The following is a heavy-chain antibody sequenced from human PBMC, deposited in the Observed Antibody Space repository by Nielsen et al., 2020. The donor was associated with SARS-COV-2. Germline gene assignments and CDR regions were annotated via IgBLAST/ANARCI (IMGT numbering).Heavy chain of an antibody. CDR2: IYHSGIT. V-gene: IGHV4-4*02. Sequence: SETLSLTCDVSGGSISNTNWCYCVRPPPGGGLEWIGEIYHSGITNYNASLKSRVTISVDKSKNQFSLNLASVTAADTALYYCASKNTYFDIWSGSGNYWGQGTLVTVSS. J-gene: IGHJ4*02. D-gene: IGHD3-3*01. CDR3: ASKNTYFDIWSGSGNY. CDR1: GGSISNTNW.